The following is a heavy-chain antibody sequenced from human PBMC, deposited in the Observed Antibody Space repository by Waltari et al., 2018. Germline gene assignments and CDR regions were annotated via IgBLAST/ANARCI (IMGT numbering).Heavy chain of an antibody. Sequence: QVQLVQSGAEVKKPGASVQVSCKVSGYTLTELSMPWVRQAPGKGLEWMGGFDPEDGETIYAQKFQGRVTMTEDTSTDTAYMELSSLRSEDTAVYYCATRGILVDWLQSYYFDYWGQGTLVTVSS. D-gene: IGHD3-9*01. V-gene: IGHV1-24*01. CDR2: FDPEDGET. CDR1: GYTLTELS. J-gene: IGHJ4*02. CDR3: ATRGILVDWLQSYYFDY.